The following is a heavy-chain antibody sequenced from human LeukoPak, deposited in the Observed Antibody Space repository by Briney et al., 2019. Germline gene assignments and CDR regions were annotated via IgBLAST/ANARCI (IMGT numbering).Heavy chain of an antibody. Sequence: GGSLRLSCAASGFTFSNSYMSWIRQAPGKGLEWISYISSSSGTIIHYADSVKGRFTISRDNAKNSLYLQMNSLRAGDTAVYYCARTIEMATISYFDYWGQGTLVTVSS. CDR3: ARTIEMATISYFDY. CDR1: GFTFSNSY. D-gene: IGHD5-24*01. V-gene: IGHV3-11*04. CDR2: ISSSSGTII. J-gene: IGHJ4*02.